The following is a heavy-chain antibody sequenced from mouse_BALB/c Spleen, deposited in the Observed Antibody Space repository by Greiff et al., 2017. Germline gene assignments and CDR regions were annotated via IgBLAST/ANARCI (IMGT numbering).Heavy chain of an antibody. V-gene: IGHV2-6-7*01. Sequence: VKLVESGGGLVKPGGSLKLSCAASGFTFSSYAMSWVRQPPGKGLEWLGMIWGDGSTDYNSALKSRLSISKDNSKSQVFLKMNSLQTDDTARYYCARDGYWFAYWGQGTLVTVSA. CDR1: GFTFSSYA. D-gene: IGHD2-2*01. J-gene: IGHJ3*01. CDR2: IWGDGST. CDR3: ARDGYWFAY.